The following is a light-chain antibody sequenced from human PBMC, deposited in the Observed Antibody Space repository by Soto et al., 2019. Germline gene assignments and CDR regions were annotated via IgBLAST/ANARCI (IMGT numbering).Light chain of an antibody. V-gene: IGLV1-44*01. J-gene: IGLJ2*01. CDR1: TSNIGSRT. CDR3: ATWDDSLNVV. CDR2: SND. Sequence: QSVLTQPPSASGTPGQRVTISCSGSTSNIGSRTVNWYQQVPGTAPKVVIYSNDQRPSAVPGRFSGSKSGTSASLAISGLLSEDEADYYCATWDDSLNVVFGGGTQLTVL.